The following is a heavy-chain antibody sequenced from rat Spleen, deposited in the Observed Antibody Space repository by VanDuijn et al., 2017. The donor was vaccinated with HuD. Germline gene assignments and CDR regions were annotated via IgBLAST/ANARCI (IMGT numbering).Heavy chain of an antibody. J-gene: IGHJ2*01. CDR2: ISYDGGST. CDR1: GFTFSDYY. Sequence: EVQLVESGGGLVQPGRSLKLSCAASGFTFSDYYIAWVRQAPTKGLEWVASISYDGGSTYYRDSVKGRFTISRDNAKSSLYLQMDSLRSEDTATYYCTTEGPVFDYWGQGVMVTVSS. V-gene: IGHV5-20*01. CDR3: TTEGPVFDY.